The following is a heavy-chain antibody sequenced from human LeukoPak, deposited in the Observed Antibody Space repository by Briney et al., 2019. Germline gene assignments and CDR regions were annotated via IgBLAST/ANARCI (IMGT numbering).Heavy chain of an antibody. CDR2: IYYSGST. V-gene: IGHV4-39*07. CDR1: GGSISSSSYY. Sequence: PSETLSLTCTVSGGSISSSSYYWGWIRQPPGKGLEWIGSIYYSGSTYYNPSLKSRVTISVDTSKNQFSLKLSSVTAADTAVYYCARCSSGWYDYWGQGTLVTVSS. J-gene: IGHJ4*02. D-gene: IGHD6-19*01. CDR3: ARCSSGWYDY.